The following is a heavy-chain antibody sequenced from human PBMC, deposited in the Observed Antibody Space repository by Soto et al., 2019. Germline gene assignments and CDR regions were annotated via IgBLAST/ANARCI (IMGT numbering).Heavy chain of an antibody. CDR3: ARTNGRATQGELSPFDY. CDR1: GYTFTGYY. D-gene: IGHD3-16*02. V-gene: IGHV1-2*04. CDR2: INPNSGGT. Sequence: ASVKVSCKASGYTFTGYYMHWVRQAPGQGLEWMGWINPNSGGTNYAQKFQGWVTMTRDTSISTAYMELSRLRSDDTAVYYCARTNGRATQGELSPFDYWGQGTLVTVSS. J-gene: IGHJ4*02.